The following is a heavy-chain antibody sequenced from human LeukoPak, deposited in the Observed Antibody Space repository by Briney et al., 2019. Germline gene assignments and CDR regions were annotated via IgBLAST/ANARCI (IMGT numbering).Heavy chain of an antibody. CDR3: ANYRVRYGANEAY. J-gene: IGHJ4*02. V-gene: IGHV3-23*01. Sequence: GGSLRLSCAASGFTFSSSAMSWVRQAPGKGLEWVSAISGSGANTYYADSVKGRFTISRDNSKNTLYLQMNSLRAEDTAIYYCANYRVRYGANEAYWGQGTLVTVSS. CDR2: ISGSGANT. D-gene: IGHD4-17*01. CDR1: GFTFSSSA.